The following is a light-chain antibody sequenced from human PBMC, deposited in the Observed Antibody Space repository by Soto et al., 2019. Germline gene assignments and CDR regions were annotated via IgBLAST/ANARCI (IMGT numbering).Light chain of an antibody. CDR2: EGS. CDR1: SSDVGSYNL. J-gene: IGLJ2*01. CDR3: CSYAGSSTVV. V-gene: IGLV2-23*01. Sequence: QSALTQPASVSGSPGQSITISCTGTSSDVGSYNLVSWYQQHPGKAPKLMIYEGSQRPSGVSNRFSGSKSGNTASLTISGLQAEDKADYYCCSYAGSSTVVFGGGTKLTVL.